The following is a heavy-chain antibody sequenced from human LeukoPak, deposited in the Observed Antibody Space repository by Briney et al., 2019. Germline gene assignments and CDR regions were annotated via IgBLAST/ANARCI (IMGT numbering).Heavy chain of an antibody. D-gene: IGHD6-19*01. J-gene: IGHJ3*02. V-gene: IGHV4-59*01. CDR2: IYYSGST. CDR1: GSSISSNY. CDR3: ARDGHSSGWSAAFDI. Sequence: SETLSLTCSVSGSSISSNYWSWIRQPPGKGLEWIGYIYYSGSTNYNPSLNSRVTKSVDTSKNQFSLKLRSVTAADTAVYYCARDGHSSGWSAAFDIWGQGTMVTVS.